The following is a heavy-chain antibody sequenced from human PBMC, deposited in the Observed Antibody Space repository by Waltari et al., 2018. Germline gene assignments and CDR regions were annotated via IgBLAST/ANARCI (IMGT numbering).Heavy chain of an antibody. J-gene: IGHJ4*02. CDR2: INHSGSN. Sequence: QVQLQQWGAGLLKPSETLSLTCAVYGGSFSVYYWTWLRQPPGTGLEGHGEINHSGSNNYNPSLNSRVTISVDTSKNQFSLKLSSVTAADTAVYYCARHKNYYDSSGYLYYWGQGTLVTVSS. CDR1: GGSFSVYY. CDR3: ARHKNYYDSSGYLYY. V-gene: IGHV4-34*01. D-gene: IGHD3-22*01.